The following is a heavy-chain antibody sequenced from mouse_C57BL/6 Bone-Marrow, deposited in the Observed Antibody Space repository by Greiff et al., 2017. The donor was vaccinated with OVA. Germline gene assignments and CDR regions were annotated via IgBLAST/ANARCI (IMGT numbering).Heavy chain of an antibody. V-gene: IGHV1-69*01. CDR1: GYTFTSYW. CDR3: AREVYDYDY. Sequence: VQLQQSGAELVMPGASVKLSCKASGYTFTSYWMHWVKQRPGQGLEWIGEIDPSYSYTNYNQKFKGKSTLTVDKSSSTAYMQLSSLTSEDSAVYYCAREVYDYDYWGQGTTLTVSS. D-gene: IGHD2-4*01. CDR2: IDPSYSYT. J-gene: IGHJ2*01.